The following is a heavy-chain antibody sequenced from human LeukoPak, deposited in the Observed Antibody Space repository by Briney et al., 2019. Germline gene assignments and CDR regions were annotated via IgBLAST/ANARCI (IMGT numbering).Heavy chain of an antibody. CDR1: GFIFSNNY. D-gene: IGHD4-23*01. CDR3: ARVAAGYSVNYFDY. CDR2: ISTGSSTT. J-gene: IGHJ4*02. V-gene: IGHV3-48*02. Sequence: GGSLRLSCVASGFIFSNNYMNWVRQAPGKGLEWVSYISTGSSTTYYADSVKGRFTISRDNVENSLYLQMNSLRDEDTAVYYCARVAAGYSVNYFDYWGQGTLVTVSS.